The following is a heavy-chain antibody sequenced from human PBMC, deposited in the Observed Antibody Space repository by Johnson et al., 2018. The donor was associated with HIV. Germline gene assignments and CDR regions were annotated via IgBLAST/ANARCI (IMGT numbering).Heavy chain of an antibody. D-gene: IGHD1-20*01. CDR3: ARDNFILGAFDI. Sequence: VQLVESGGGLVQPGGSLRLSCAASGFTFSSYGMHWVRQAPGKGLEWVAVISYDGSNKYYADSVKGRFTISRDNSKNSLYLQMNSLRTEDTALYYCARDNFILGAFDIWGQGTMVTVSS. CDR1: GFTFSSYG. V-gene: IGHV3-30*03. CDR2: ISYDGSNK. J-gene: IGHJ3*02.